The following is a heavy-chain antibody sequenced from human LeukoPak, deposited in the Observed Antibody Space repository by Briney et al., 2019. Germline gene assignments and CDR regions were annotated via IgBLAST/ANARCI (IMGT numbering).Heavy chain of an antibody. CDR2: ISSSSSYI. V-gene: IGHV3-21*01. D-gene: IGHD3-10*01. CDR1: GFTFSSYS. CDR3: ARVPLIWFGLDV. J-gene: IGHJ6*02. Sequence: GGSLRLSCAASGFTFSSYSMNWVRQAPGKGLEWVSSISSSSSYIYYADSVKGRFTISRDNAKNSLYLQMNSLRAEDTAVYYCARVPLIWFGLDVWGQGTTVTVSS.